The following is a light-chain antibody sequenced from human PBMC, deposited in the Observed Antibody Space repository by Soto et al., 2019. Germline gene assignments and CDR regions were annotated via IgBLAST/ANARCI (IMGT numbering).Light chain of an antibody. CDR2: DAS. CDR1: QSVRSY. J-gene: IGKJ2*01. CDR3: QQRSNWPPYT. Sequence: IVLTQSAATLTLYPGERATLSCRASQSVRSYLAWYQQKPGQAPRLLIYDASNRATGIPARFSGSGSGTDFTLTISSLEPEDFAVYYCQQRSNWPPYTFGQGTKLEIK. V-gene: IGKV3-11*01.